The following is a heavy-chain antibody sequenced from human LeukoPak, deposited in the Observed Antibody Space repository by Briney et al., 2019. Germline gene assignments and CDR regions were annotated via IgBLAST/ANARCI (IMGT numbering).Heavy chain of an antibody. CDR1: GGSFSGYY. V-gene: IGHV4-34*01. CDR2: INHSGST. CDR3: ARFDYGGSYYFDY. Sequence: SETLSLTCAVYGGSFSGYYWSWIRQPPGKGLEWIGEINHSGSTNYNPSLKSRVTISVDTSKNQFSLKLSSVTAADTAVYYCARFDYGGSYYFDYWGQGTLVTVSS. D-gene: IGHD4-23*01. J-gene: IGHJ4*02.